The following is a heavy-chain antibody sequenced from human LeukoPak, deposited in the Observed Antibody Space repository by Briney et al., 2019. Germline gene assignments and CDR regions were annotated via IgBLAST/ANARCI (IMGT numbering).Heavy chain of an antibody. V-gene: IGHV4-30-4*01. CDR1: GGCISSGDYY. D-gene: IGHD6-19*01. J-gene: IGHJ1*01. CDR2: IFYSGST. Sequence: SQTLSLTRTVSGGCISSGDYYWSWIRQPPGKGLEWIGYIFYSGSTYYNPSLKSRVTISVDTSKNQFSLKLSSVTAADTAVYYCARYSSGWYYQHWGQGTLVTVSS. CDR3: ARYSSGWYYQH.